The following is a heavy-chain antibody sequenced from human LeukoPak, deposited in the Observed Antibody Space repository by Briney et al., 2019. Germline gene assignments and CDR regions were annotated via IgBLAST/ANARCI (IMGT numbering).Heavy chain of an antibody. CDR2: IDPSDSYT. CDR1: GYIFTSYW. Sequence: GESLLISCKGSGYIFTSYWISWVRQLSGKGLEWMGRIDPSDSYTNYSPSFQGHVTISADKSISTAYLQWSSLKASDTAMYYCAITYSSSWDEYFQHWGQGTLVTVSS. CDR3: AITYSSSWDEYFQH. D-gene: IGHD6-13*01. V-gene: IGHV5-10-1*01. J-gene: IGHJ1*01.